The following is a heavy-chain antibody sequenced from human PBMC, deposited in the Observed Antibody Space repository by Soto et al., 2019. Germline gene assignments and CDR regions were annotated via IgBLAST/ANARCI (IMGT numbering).Heavy chain of an antibody. Sequence: ASVKVSCKASGYTFTSYDINWVRQATGQGLEWMGWMNPNSGNTGYAQKFQGRVTMTRNTSISTAYMELSSLRSEDTAVYYCAITRGYYSGGSYPDAFDIWSQGTMVTVSS. D-gene: IGHD2-15*01. J-gene: IGHJ3*02. CDR2: MNPNSGNT. V-gene: IGHV1-8*01. CDR1: GYTFTSYD. CDR3: AITRGYYSGGSYPDAFDI.